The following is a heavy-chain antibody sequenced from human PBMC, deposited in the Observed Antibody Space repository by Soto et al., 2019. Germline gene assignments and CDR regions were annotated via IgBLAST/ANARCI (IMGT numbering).Heavy chain of an antibody. CDR3: AREGLDCRGGSCYSSYYWDY. CDR1: GGSISSGGYY. D-gene: IGHD2-15*01. V-gene: IGHV4-31*03. CDR2: IYYSGST. Sequence: QVQLQESGPGLVKPSQTLSLTCTVSGGSISSGGYYWSWIRQHPGKGREWIGYIYYSGSTYYNPSLKSRVTLSVDTSKNQFSLKLSSVTAADTAVYYCAREGLDCRGGSCYSSYYWDYWGQGTLVTVSS. J-gene: IGHJ4*02.